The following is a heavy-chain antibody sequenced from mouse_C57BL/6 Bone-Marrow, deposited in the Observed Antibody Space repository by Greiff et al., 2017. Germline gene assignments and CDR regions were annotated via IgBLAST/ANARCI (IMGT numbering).Heavy chain of an antibody. Sequence: DVKLVESGGGLVQPGGSLKLSCAASGFTFSDYYMYWVRQTPEKRLEWVAYISNGGGSTYYPDTVKGRFTISRDNAKNPLYLQMSRLKSEDTAMYYCARHDDKGGYFDYWGQGTTLTVSS. CDR3: ARHDDKGGYFDY. V-gene: IGHV5-12*01. CDR1: GFTFSDYY. J-gene: IGHJ2*01. D-gene: IGHD1-3*01. CDR2: ISNGGGST.